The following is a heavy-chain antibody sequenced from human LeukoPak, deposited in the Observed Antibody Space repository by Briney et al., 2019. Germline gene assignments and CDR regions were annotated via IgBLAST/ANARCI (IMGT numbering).Heavy chain of an antibody. CDR2: MNPNSGNT. D-gene: IGHD6-13*01. V-gene: IGHV1-8*01. Sequence: ASVKVSCKASGYTFTSYDINWVRQATGQGLEWMGWMNPNSGNTGYAQKFQGRVTMTRNTSISTAYMELSSLRSEDTAVYYCARDPFRIAAAGIDAFDIWGQGTMVTVSS. J-gene: IGHJ3*02. CDR3: ARDPFRIAAAGIDAFDI. CDR1: GYTFTSYD.